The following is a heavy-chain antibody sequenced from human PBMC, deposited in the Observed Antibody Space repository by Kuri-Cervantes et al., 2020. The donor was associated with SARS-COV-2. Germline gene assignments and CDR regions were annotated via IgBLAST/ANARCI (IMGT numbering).Heavy chain of an antibody. CDR2: IIPIFGTA. CDR3: ALGYWGSGYPRYYYYMDV. D-gene: IGHD3-22*01. J-gene: IGHJ6*03. Sequence: SVKVSCRASGGTFSSYAISWVRQAPGQGLEWMGGIIPIFGTANYAQKFQGRVTITADESTSTAYMELSSLRSEDTAVYYCALGYWGSGYPRYYYYMDVWGKGTTVTVSS. V-gene: IGHV1-69*13. CDR1: GGTFSSYA.